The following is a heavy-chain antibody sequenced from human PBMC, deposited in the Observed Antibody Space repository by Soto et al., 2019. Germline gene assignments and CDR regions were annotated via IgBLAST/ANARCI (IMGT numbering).Heavy chain of an antibody. D-gene: IGHD2-2*01. Sequence: QVQLVQSGAEVKKPGSSVKVSCKASGGTFGSYAISWVRQAPGQGLEWMGGIIPIPGTANYGQKLQGRVTNAADESTSTAYMELSSLRSEDKAVDYCARSHGSSTSLEIYYYYYYGMDVWGQGTTVTVSS. J-gene: IGHJ6*02. V-gene: IGHV1-69*01. CDR1: GGTFGSYA. CDR2: IIPIPGTA. CDR3: ARSHGSSTSLEIYYYYYYGMDV.